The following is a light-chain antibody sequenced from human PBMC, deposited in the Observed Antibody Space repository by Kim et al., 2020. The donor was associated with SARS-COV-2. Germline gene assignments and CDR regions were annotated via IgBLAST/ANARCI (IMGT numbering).Light chain of an antibody. CDR3: QQCNNWPRT. J-gene: IGKJ1*01. CDR1: QSLSSN. CDR2: GAS. V-gene: IGKV3-15*01. Sequence: EIVMTQSPATLSVSPGESATLSCRASQSLSSNLAWYQQKPGQAPRLLIYGASTRATGIPARFSGSGYGTEFTLTISSLQSEDFAVYYCQQCNNWPRTFGQGTKVDIK.